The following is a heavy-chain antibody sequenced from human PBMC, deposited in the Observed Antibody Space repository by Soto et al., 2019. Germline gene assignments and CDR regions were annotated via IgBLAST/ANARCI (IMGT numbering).Heavy chain of an antibody. Sequence: PSETLSLTCAVYGGSFSGYYWSWIRQPPGKGLEWIGEINHSGSTNYNPSLKSRVTISVDTSKNQFSLKLSSVTAADTAVYYCARGPPRLVQPTGAFDYWGQGTLVTVS. CDR2: INHSGST. J-gene: IGHJ4*02. CDR3: ARGPPRLVQPTGAFDY. CDR1: GGSFSGYY. D-gene: IGHD3-10*01. V-gene: IGHV4-34*01.